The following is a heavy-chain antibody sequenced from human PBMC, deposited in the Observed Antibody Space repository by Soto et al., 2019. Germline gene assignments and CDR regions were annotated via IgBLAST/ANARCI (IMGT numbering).Heavy chain of an antibody. D-gene: IGHD3-9*01. CDR3: ARDQPYYDILTGLDY. Sequence: GASVKVSCKASGYTFTGYYMHWVRQAPGQGLEWMGWINPNSGGTNYAQKFQGRVTMTRDTSISTAYMELSRLRSDDTAVYYCARDQPYYDILTGLDYWGQGXLVTVYS. CDR2: INPNSGGT. J-gene: IGHJ4*02. CDR1: GYTFTGYY. V-gene: IGHV1-2*02.